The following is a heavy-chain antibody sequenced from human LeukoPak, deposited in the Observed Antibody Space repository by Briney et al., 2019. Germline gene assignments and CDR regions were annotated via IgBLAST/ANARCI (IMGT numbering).Heavy chain of an antibody. J-gene: IGHJ4*02. CDR3: ARVAGYSYIYANY. CDR1: GYAISSGYY. CDR2: IYHSGNT. Sequence: KPSETLSLTCTVSGYAISSGYYWGWLRQPPGKGLEWIGTIYHSGNTYYNPSLKSRVTISVDTSKNQFSLKVNSVTAADSAVYYCARVAGYSYIYANYWGQGTLVTVSS. D-gene: IGHD5-18*01. V-gene: IGHV4-38-2*02.